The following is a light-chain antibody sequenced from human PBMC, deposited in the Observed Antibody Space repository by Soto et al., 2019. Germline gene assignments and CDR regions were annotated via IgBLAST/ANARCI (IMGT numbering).Light chain of an antibody. CDR3: KQSYTTPLT. CDR1: QGIRND. Sequence: IQMTQSPSSLSASVGDRVTITCRASQGIRNDLGWYQQKPGKAPKLLIYAASYLGNGVQSRFSGSGSGTYFTLTIRSLQPEDLATYYCKQSYTTPLTFGGGTKVDIK. J-gene: IGKJ4*01. CDR2: AAS. V-gene: IGKV1-39*01.